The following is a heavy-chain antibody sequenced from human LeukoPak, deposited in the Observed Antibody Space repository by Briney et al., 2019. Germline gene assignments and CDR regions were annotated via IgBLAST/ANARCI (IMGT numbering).Heavy chain of an antibody. CDR2: ISAYNGNT. Sequence: ASVKVSCKASGYTFTSYGISWVRQAPGQGLEWMGWISAYNGNTKHTQNFQDRVTMTTDTSTSTAYMELRSLRSDDTAVYYCARDPDYWGQGTLVTVSS. CDR3: ARDPDY. J-gene: IGHJ4*02. V-gene: IGHV1-18*01. CDR1: GYTFTSYG.